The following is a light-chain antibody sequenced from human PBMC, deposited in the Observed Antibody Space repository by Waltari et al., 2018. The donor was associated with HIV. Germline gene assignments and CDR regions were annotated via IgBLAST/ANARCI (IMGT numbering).Light chain of an antibody. CDR3: QSYDSSLGVV. J-gene: IGLJ2*01. V-gene: IGLV1-40*01. Sequence: QSVLTQPPSVSGAPGQRVTLPRTATSSNIGPNPDVHWYQQLPGTAPKLLIYVDTNRPSEIPDRFSGSKSGTSASLTITGLQAEDEADYYCQSYDSSLGVVFGGGTKLTVL. CDR1: SSNIGPNPD. CDR2: VDT.